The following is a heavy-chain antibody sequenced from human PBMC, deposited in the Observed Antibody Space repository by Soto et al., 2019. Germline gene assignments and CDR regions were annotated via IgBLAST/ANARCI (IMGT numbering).Heavy chain of an antibody. V-gene: IGHV4-31*03. CDR1: GGSISSGGYY. CDR3: ARGTYYYGSGTPSGWFDP. Sequence: SETLSLTCTVSGGSISSGGYYWSWIRQHPGKGLEWIGYIYYSGSTYYNPSLKSRVTISVDTSKNQFSLKLSSVTAADTAVYYCARGTYYYGSGTPSGWFDPWGQGTLVTVSS. D-gene: IGHD3-10*01. CDR2: IYYSGST. J-gene: IGHJ5*02.